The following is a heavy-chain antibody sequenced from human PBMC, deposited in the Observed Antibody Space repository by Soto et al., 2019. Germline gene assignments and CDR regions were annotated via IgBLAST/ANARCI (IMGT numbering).Heavy chain of an antibody. V-gene: IGHV4-30-4*01. D-gene: IGHD3-10*01. CDR1: GGSISSGDYY. CDR3: ARASYGSGSFVYDWFDP. Sequence: SETLSLTCTVSGGSISSGDYYWSWIRQPPWKGLEWIGYIYYSGSTYYNPSLKSRVTISVDTSKNQYSLKLSSVTAADTAVYYCARASYGSGSFVYDWFDPWGQGXLVTVYS. CDR2: IYYSGST. J-gene: IGHJ5*02.